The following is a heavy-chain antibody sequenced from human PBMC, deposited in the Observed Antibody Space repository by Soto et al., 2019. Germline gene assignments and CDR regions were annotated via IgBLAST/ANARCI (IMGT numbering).Heavy chain of an antibody. Sequence: SETLSLTCTVSGGSISSSSYYWGWIRQPPGKGLEWIGSIYYSGSTYYNPSLKSRVIISVDTSKNQFSLKLSSVTAADTAVYYCARVPLADSSGYYYYFDYWGQGTLVTVSS. CDR1: GGSISSSSYY. V-gene: IGHV4-39*01. CDR3: ARVPLADSSGYYYYFDY. CDR2: IYYSGST. D-gene: IGHD3-22*01. J-gene: IGHJ4*02.